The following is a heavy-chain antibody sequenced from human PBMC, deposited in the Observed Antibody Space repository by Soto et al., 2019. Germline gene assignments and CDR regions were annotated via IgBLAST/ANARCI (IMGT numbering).Heavy chain of an antibody. CDR2: IGGSGSST. CDR3: AKEQTTGAHYALDY. V-gene: IGHV3-23*01. CDR1: GFTFTNHA. J-gene: IGHJ4*02. D-gene: IGHD2-8*02. Sequence: TGGSLRLSCAASGFTFTNHAMSWVRQAPGQGLEWVSDIGGSGSSTYYADSVKGRFTISRDNSKDTLYLQMNGLRAEDTAVYYCAKEQTTGAHYALDYWSQGTLVTVSS.